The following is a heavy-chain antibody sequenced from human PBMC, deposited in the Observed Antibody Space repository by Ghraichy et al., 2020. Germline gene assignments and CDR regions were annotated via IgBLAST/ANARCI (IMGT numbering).Heavy chain of an antibody. Sequence: ETLSLTCAASGFTFSSYAMSWVRQAPGKGLEWVSAISGSGGSTYYADSVKGRFTISRDNSKNTLYLQMNSLRAEDTAVYYCAKLPGVNYFDYWGQGTLVTVSS. CDR1: GFTFSSYA. J-gene: IGHJ4*02. CDR3: AKLPGVNYFDY. V-gene: IGHV3-23*01. CDR2: ISGSGGST. D-gene: IGHD3-10*01.